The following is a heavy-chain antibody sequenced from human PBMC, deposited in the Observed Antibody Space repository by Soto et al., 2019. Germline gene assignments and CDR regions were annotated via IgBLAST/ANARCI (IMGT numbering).Heavy chain of an antibody. D-gene: IGHD2-21*01. CDR3: ARDGGDGYNSPNFDY. V-gene: IGHV4-59*01. CDR1: GGSISSYY. J-gene: IGHJ4*02. Sequence: SETLSLTCTVSGGSISSYYWSWIRQPPGKGLEWIGYIYYSGSTNYNPSLKSRVTISVDTSKNQFSLKLSSVTAADTAVYYCARDGGDGYNSPNFDYWGQGTLVTVSS. CDR2: IYYSGST.